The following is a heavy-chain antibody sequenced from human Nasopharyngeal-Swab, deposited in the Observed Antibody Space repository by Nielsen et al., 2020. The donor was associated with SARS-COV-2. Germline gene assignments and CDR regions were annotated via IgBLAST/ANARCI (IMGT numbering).Heavy chain of an antibody. Sequence: GESLKISCAASGFTVSSYAIHWVRQAPGKGLEWVAVIWFDGSNKYYADSVKGRFTISRDNSKNTVYLQMNSLRGEDTAMYFCARDVGVTTSTLDYFDYWGQGTLVTVSS. CDR1: GFTVSSYA. J-gene: IGHJ4*02. CDR3: ARDVGVTTSTLDYFDY. V-gene: IGHV3-33*01. CDR2: IWFDGSNK. D-gene: IGHD4-17*01.